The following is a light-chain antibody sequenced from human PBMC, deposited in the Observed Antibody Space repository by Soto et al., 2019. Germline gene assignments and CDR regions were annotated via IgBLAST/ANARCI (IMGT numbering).Light chain of an antibody. Sequence: DIQMTQSPTSLSASVGDRVTITCRVRQDIRNFVAWYQQKPGKAPKLLIYAASTLQSGVPSRFSGSGSGTDFTLTINSLQPEDVATYSCQKYSSVPVFGPGTKVEIK. CDR3: QKYSSVPV. J-gene: IGKJ3*01. V-gene: IGKV1-27*01. CDR2: AAS. CDR1: QDIRNF.